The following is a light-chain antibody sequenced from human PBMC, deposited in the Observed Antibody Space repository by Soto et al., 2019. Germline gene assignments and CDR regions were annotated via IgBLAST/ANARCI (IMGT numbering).Light chain of an antibody. CDR1: SSDVGAYNY. J-gene: IGLJ1*01. CDR3: SSYTSSTFYV. CDR2: GVS. Sequence: QSALTQPAAVSGSRGQSITISCTGTSSDVGAYNYVSWYQQHPGTAPKLLICGVSDRPSGVSNRFSGSKSGNTASLTISGLQAEDEATYYCSSYTSSTFYVFGTGTKLTVL. V-gene: IGLV2-14*01.